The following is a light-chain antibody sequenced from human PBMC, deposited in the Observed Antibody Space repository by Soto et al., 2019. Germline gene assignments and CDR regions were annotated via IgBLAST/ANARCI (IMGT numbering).Light chain of an antibody. CDR1: NNDVGGHMY. Sequence: QSALTQPASVFGSPGQSITISCTGTNNDVGGHMYVSWYQHQAGKVPKLIIYEIDNRPSGVSDRFSGSKSGNTASLTISGLQAEDEAAYYCSAYRRGIIVFGGGTKLTVL. J-gene: IGLJ2*01. V-gene: IGLV2-14*01. CDR3: SAYRRGIIV. CDR2: EID.